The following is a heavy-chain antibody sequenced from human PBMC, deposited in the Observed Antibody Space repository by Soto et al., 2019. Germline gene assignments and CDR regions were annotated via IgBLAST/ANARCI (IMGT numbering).Heavy chain of an antibody. CDR3: ARIVRKTYDFCSGYYFAKDY. CDR1: GFSLSNARMG. J-gene: IGHJ4*02. V-gene: IGHV2-26*01. CDR2: LFSNDEK. D-gene: IGHD3-3*01. Sequence: QVTLKESGPVLVKPTETLTLTCTVSGFSLSNARMGVSWIRQPPGKALEWLAHLFSNDEKSYSTSLKCRLTISKETSKSQVVRTMTNIDRVDTATYYRARIVRKTYDFCSGYYFAKDYWGQGTLVTVSS.